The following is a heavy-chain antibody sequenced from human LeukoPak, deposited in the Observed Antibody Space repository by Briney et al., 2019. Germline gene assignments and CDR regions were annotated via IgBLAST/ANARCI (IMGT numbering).Heavy chain of an antibody. CDR2: ISGSGDSA. CDR1: GFAFYNYA. D-gene: IGHD6-13*01. V-gene: IGHV3-23*01. J-gene: IGHJ4*02. CDR3: ASQTRRQLWGYFDL. Sequence: GGSLRLSCAASGFAFYNYAMSWVRQAPGKGLEWVSGISGSGDSAYYTDSVKGRFTISRDNSKNTLYLQMSNLTAEDTAVYHCASQTRRQLWGYFDLWGQGALVIVSS.